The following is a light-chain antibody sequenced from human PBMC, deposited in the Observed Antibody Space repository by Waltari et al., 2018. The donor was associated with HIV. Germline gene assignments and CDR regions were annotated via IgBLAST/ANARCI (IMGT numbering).Light chain of an antibody. CDR3: QQSYSTSWT. CDR2: AAS. CDR1: QDIGNY. V-gene: IGKV1-39*01. Sequence: DIQMTQSPSSLSASVGDRVTITCRARQDIGNYLNWYQQKPGRAPKVLIYAASSLQSGVPSRFSGSRAGTDFTLTISSLQPEDFATYYCQQSYSTSWTFGPGTKVEI. J-gene: IGKJ1*01.